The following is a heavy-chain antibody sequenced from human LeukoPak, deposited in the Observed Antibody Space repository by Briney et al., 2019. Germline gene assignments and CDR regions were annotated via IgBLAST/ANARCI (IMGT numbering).Heavy chain of an antibody. V-gene: IGHV4-38-2*01. CDR1: GYSISSGYY. D-gene: IGHD3-16*01. CDR2: IYHSGST. J-gene: IGHJ6*04. CDR3: ARHGAPYLMDV. Sequence: SETLSLTCAVSGYSISSGYYWGWIRQPPGKGLEWIGSIYHSGSTYYNPSLKSRVTISVETSKNQFSLKLSSVTAADTAVYYCARHGAPYLMDVWGKGTTVTVSS.